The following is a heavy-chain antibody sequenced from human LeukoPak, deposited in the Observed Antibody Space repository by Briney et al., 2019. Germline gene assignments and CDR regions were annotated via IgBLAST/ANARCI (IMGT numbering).Heavy chain of an antibody. D-gene: IGHD1-26*01. CDR1: GFILSDHY. Sequence: PGGSLRLSCAASGFILSDHYIDWVRQAPEKGLEWVGRTRNKANSYTTEYAASVKGRFTISRDDPKNLLYLQMNSLKSEDTAVYYCGRSGRYRPSDLWGQGTLVTVSS. J-gene: IGHJ5*02. CDR2: TRNKANSYTT. CDR3: GRSGRYRPSDL. V-gene: IGHV3-72*01.